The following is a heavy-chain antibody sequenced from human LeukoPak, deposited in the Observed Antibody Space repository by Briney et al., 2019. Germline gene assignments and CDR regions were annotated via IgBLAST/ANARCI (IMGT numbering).Heavy chain of an antibody. Sequence: GGSLRLSCAASGFTFSDSGMHWVRQASGRGLEWVAIISFDGSRRFYADSVRGRFTVSRDNSKNTLFLQMDSLSADDTGVYYCAKEGTDYGDYPYFFDYWGQGTLVTVSS. CDR3: AKEGTDYGDYPYFFDY. CDR1: GFTFSDSG. CDR2: ISFDGSRR. J-gene: IGHJ4*02. V-gene: IGHV3-30*18. D-gene: IGHD4-17*01.